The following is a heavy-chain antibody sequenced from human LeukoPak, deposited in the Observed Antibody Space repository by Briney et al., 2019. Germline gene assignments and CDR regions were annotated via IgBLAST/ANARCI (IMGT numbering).Heavy chain of an antibody. J-gene: IGHJ4*02. CDR1: GFTFSSYG. CDR3: AKRGGYGSGQKYYFDY. CDR2: ISYDGSNK. V-gene: IGHV3-30*18. Sequence: GGSLRLSCAASGFTFSSYGMHWVRQAPGKGLEWVAVISYDGSNKYYADSVKGRFTISRDNSKNTLYLQMNSLRAEDTAVYYCAKRGGYGSGQKYYFDYWGQGTLVTVSS. D-gene: IGHD3-10*01.